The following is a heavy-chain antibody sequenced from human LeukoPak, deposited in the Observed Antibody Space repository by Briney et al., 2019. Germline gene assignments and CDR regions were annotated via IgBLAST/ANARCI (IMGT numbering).Heavy chain of an antibody. CDR3: AKVPFEYSGSSYFDY. Sequence: GGSLRLSCAASGFTIHDYAIHWVRQAPGQGLEWVSGISWNSGSIVYADSVKGRFTISRDNAKNSLYLQMNSLRVEDTALYYCAKVPFEYSGSSYFDYWGQGTLVTVSS. J-gene: IGHJ4*02. V-gene: IGHV3-9*01. D-gene: IGHD1-26*01. CDR1: GFTIHDYA. CDR2: ISWNSGSI.